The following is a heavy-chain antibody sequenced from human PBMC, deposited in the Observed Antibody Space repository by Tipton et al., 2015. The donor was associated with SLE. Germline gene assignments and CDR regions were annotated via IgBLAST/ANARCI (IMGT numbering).Heavy chain of an antibody. CDR1: GGSISSYY. D-gene: IGHD2-2*01. CDR2: IYYSGST. CDR3: ARTWEYCSSTSCDPFYYYGMDV. J-gene: IGHJ6*02. Sequence: TLSLTCTVSGGSISSYYWSWIRQPPGKGLVWIGCIYYSGSTNYNPSLKSRVTISLDTSKNQFSLKLRSVTAADTAIYYCARTWEYCSSTSCDPFYYYGMDVWGQGTTVTVSS. V-gene: IGHV4-59*01.